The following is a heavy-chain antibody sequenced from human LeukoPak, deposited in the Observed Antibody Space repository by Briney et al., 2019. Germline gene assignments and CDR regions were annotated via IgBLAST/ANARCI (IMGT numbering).Heavy chain of an antibody. CDR1: GFTFSSYE. J-gene: IGHJ4*02. D-gene: IGHD6-19*01. V-gene: IGHV3-48*03. CDR3: AILEQWLALDH. Sequence: GGSLRLSCAASGFTFSSYEMNWVRQAPGKGLEWVSYISSSGSTIYYADSVKGRFTISRDNAKNTLYLQMNSLRAEDTAAYYCAILEQWLALDHWGQGTLVRVSS. CDR2: ISSSGSTI.